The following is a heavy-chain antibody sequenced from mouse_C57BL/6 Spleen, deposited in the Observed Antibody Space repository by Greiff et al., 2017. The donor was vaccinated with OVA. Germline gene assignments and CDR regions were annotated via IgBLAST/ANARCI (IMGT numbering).Heavy chain of an antibody. J-gene: IGHJ2*01. D-gene: IGHD2-5*01. V-gene: IGHV3-6*01. Sequence: EVQVVESGPGLVKPSQSLSLTCSVTGYSITSGYYWNWIRQFPGNKLEWMGYISYDGSNNYNPSLKNRISITRDTSKNQFFLKLNSVTTEDTATYYCAREGNSNYVYFDYWGQGTTLTVSS. CDR3: AREGNSNYVYFDY. CDR2: ISYDGSN. CDR1: GYSITSGYY.